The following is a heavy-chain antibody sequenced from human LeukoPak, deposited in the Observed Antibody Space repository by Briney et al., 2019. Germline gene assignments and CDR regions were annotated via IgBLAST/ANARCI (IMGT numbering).Heavy chain of an antibody. CDR2: IYYSGST. CDR3: ARGQYSFDY. J-gene: IGHJ4*02. Sequence: SQTLSLTCTDSGGSVSSADYYWPWIRQHPAQGLEWIGYIYYSGSTYYNPYLRIRLSISLATSHSQLSLMLSSVTVADTAVKYSARGQYSFDYWGQGTLVTVSS. CDR1: GGSVSSADYY. V-gene: IGHV4-31*03.